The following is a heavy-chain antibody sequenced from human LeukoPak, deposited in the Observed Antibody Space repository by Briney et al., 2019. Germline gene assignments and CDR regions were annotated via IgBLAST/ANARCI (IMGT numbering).Heavy chain of an antibody. CDR3: ARQATYYYDSSGYFRGYYFDY. D-gene: IGHD3-22*01. J-gene: IGHJ4*02. CDR1: GGSISSSSYY. V-gene: IGHV4-39*01. Sequence: PSETLSLTCTVSGGSISSSSYYWGWIRQPPGKGLEWIGSIYYSGSTYYNPSLKSRVTISVDTSKTQFSLKLSSVTAADTAVYYCARQATYYYDSSGYFRGYYFDYWGQGTLVTVSS. CDR2: IYYSGST.